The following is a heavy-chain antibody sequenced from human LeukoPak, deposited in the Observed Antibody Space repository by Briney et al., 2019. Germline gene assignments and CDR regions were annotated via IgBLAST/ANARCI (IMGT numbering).Heavy chain of an antibody. CDR1: GVSISGNY. Sequence: SETLSLTCTVSGVSISGNYWSWIRQPPGKGLEWIGYIFYTGSTNYNPSLQSRVTMLLDTSKNQFSLKLSSVSAADTAVYYCARRQVGLRRDLWFDPWGQGTLVTVSS. CDR2: IFYTGST. V-gene: IGHV4-59*01. CDR3: ARRQVGLRRDLWFDP. J-gene: IGHJ5*02. D-gene: IGHD2-15*01.